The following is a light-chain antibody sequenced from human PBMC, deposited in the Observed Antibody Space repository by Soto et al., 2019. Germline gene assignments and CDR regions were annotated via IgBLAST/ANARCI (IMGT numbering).Light chain of an antibody. CDR2: DVT. CDR3: CSHAGSNTYF. J-gene: IGLJ1*01. Sequence: QSALTQPRSVSGSPGQSLTISCTGTSSDVGGYNYVSWYQQYPGKVPKLMIYDVTKRPSGVPDHFSGSKSGNTASLTISGIQAEDEADYYCCSHAGSNTYFFGTGTKVTVL. V-gene: IGLV2-11*01. CDR1: SSDVGGYNY.